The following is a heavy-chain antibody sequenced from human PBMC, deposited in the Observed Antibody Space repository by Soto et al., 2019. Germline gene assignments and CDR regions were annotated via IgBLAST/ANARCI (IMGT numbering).Heavy chain of an antibody. J-gene: IGHJ3*02. Sequence: QITLKESGPTLVKPTQTLTLTCTFSGFSLSTSGVGVGWIRQPPGKALEWLALIYWDDDKRYSPSLKSRLTITMDTSKHQVVLTMTNMDPVNTATYSCAHRLGVGSTRRAFDIWGQGTMVTVSS. CDR3: AHRLGVGSTRRAFDI. V-gene: IGHV2-5*02. CDR2: IYWDDDK. D-gene: IGHD1-26*01. CDR1: GFSLSTSGVG.